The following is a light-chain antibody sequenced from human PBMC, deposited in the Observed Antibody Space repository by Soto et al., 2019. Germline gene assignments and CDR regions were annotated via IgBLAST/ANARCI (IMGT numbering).Light chain of an antibody. V-gene: IGLV1-47*01. CDR3: AAWDDSLSVLYV. J-gene: IGLJ1*01. CDR1: SSNIGKNN. CDR2: RNN. Sequence: QSVLTQPPSASGTPGQRVTISCSGSSSNIGKNNVYWYQQLPGTTPQLLIYRNNQRPSGVPDRFSASKSGTSASLAISGLRSEDEADYFCAAWDDSLSVLYVFGTGTKVTVL.